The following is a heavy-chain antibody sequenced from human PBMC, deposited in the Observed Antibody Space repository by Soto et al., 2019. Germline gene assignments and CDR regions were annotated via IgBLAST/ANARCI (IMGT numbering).Heavy chain of an antibody. Sequence: EVQLLESGGGLVQPGGSLRLSCAASGFTFSSYAMTWVRQAPGKGLEWVAAITPSGGITYYADSVKGRFTISRDNSKNTLYLQMNSLRAEDTAVYCCAKDSPLSGSYQDFDYWGQGTLVTVSS. V-gene: IGHV3-23*01. CDR1: GFTFSSYA. CDR2: ITPSGGIT. CDR3: AKDSPLSGSYQDFDY. J-gene: IGHJ4*02. D-gene: IGHD1-26*01.